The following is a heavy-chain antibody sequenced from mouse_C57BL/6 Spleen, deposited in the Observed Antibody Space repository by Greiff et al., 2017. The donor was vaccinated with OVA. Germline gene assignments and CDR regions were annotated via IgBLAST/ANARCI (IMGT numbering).Heavy chain of an antibody. J-gene: IGHJ3*01. Sequence: VHLVESGPELVKPGASVKISCKASGYTFTDYYINWVKQRPGQGLEWIGWIFPGSGSTYYNEKFKGKATLTVDKSSSTAYMLLSSLTSEDSAVYFCARPYDYDGPWFAYWGQGTLVTVSA. CDR2: IFPGSGST. V-gene: IGHV1-75*01. D-gene: IGHD2-4*01. CDR1: GYTFTDYY. CDR3: ARPYDYDGPWFAY.